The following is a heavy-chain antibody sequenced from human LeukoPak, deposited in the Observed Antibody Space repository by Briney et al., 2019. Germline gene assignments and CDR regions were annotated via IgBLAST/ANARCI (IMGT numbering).Heavy chain of an antibody. J-gene: IGHJ4*02. Sequence: PGGSLRLSCAVSGFTFSTYTMHWVRQAPGKGLEWVALISSDGNNKDYADSVKGRFTISRDNAKNTLYLQMNSLRAEDTAVYYCARERTSGWDAFDFWGQGTLVTVSS. CDR2: ISSDGNNK. CDR3: ARERTSGWDAFDF. D-gene: IGHD6-19*01. CDR1: GFTFSTYT. V-gene: IGHV3-30-3*01.